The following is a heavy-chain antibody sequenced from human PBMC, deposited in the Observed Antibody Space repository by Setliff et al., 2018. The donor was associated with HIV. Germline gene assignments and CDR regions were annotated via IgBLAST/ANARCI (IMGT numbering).Heavy chain of an antibody. CDR3: ARVPAGVAYSDY. Sequence: ASVKVSCKASGYTFSSYYIHWVRQAPGQGLEWMGMINPSGGSTSYAQKFQARVTMTRDTTTNTVYMELSSLRSEDTGVYYCARVPAGVAYSDYWGQGTLVTVTS. CDR2: INPSGGST. V-gene: IGHV1-46*01. CDR1: GYTFSSYY. D-gene: IGHD2-15*01. J-gene: IGHJ4*02.